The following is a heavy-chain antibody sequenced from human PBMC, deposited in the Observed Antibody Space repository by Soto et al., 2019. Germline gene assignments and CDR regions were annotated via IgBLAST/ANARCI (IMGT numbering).Heavy chain of an antibody. CDR1: GFSLSTSGMR. D-gene: IGHD3-10*01. CDR3: ARIRWFGPFDP. V-gene: IGHV2-70*04. J-gene: IGHJ5*02. Sequence: GSGPTLVNPTQTLTLTCTFSGFSLSTSGMRVSWIRQPPGKALEWLARIDWGDDKFYSTSLKTRLTISKDTSKNQVVLTMTNMDPVDTATYYCARIRWFGPFDPWGQGTLVTVSS. CDR2: IDWGDDK.